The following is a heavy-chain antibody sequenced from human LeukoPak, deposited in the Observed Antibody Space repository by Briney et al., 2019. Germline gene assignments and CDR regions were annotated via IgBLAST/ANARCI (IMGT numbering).Heavy chain of an antibody. J-gene: IGHJ6*02. CDR3: ARSGYYSYGMDV. Sequence: PSETLSLTCAVSGGSISSGGYSWSWIRQPPGKGLEWIGYIYHSGSTYYNPSLKSRVTISVDRSKNQFSLKLSSVTAADTAVYYCARSGYYSYGMDVWGQGTTVTVSS. CDR2: IYHSGST. V-gene: IGHV4-30-2*01. CDR1: GGSISSGGYS. D-gene: IGHD3-3*01.